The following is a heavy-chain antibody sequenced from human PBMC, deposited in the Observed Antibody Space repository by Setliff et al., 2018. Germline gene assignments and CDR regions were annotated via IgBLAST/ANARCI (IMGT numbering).Heavy chain of an antibody. Sequence: GESLKISCKVSGNGFTDLWIAWVRQTPGKGLEWMGIIHPADYDTRYSPSLQGQVTFSADRSISTAHLQWDSLKASDTAMYYCARDSGSPLDYWGQGTLVTVSS. CDR3: ARDSGSPLDY. V-gene: IGHV5-51*01. CDR2: IHPADYDT. J-gene: IGHJ4*02. CDR1: GNGFTDLW. D-gene: IGHD6-6*01.